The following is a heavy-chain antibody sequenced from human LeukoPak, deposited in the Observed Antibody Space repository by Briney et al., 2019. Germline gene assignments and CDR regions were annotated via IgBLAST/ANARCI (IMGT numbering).Heavy chain of an antibody. D-gene: IGHD5-12*01. Sequence: SGPTLVNPTQTLTLTCTFSGFSLSTSGVGLAWIRQPPGKALEWLALLYWDDDMHYSPTLKTRLTITKDTSKNQVVLTMTDMDPVDTATYFCAHRARGYRFDSWGQGTLVTVSS. CDR3: AHRARGYRFDS. CDR1: GFSLSTSGVG. V-gene: IGHV2-5*02. J-gene: IGHJ4*02. CDR2: LYWDDDM.